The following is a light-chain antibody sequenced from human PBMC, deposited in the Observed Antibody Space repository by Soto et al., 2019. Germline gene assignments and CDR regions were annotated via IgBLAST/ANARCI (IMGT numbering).Light chain of an antibody. J-gene: IGKJ1*01. Sequence: DIQMTKSPSSLSASVGDRVTITCRESQNIRSYLNWYQQKPGKAPKLLIYATSILQTGVPSRFSASGSGTYFSLVISGLQPEDSATYYCQQGYSSRWTSGRGTKVEI. CDR3: QQGYSSRWT. V-gene: IGKV1-39*01. CDR2: ATS. CDR1: QNIRSY.